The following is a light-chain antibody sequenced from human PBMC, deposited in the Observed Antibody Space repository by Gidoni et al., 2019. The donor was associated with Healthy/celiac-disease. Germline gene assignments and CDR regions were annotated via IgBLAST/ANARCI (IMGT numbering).Light chain of an antibody. V-gene: IGKV2-30*01. Sequence: DVVVTQARRELPVTLAQRASISCRSSQSLVYSYGNTYLNWFQQRPGQSPRRLIYKVSTRDSGVPDRFSGSVSGPDFTLKISRVEAEDVVVYYCMQGPHWPWTFGQGTKVEIK. CDR3: MQGPHWPWT. J-gene: IGKJ1*01. CDR2: KVS. CDR1: QSLVYSYGNTY.